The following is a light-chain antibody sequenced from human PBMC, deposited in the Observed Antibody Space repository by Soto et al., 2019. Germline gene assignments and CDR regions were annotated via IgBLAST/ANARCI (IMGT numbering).Light chain of an antibody. CDR3: SSYTTSNTRQIV. CDR2: DVS. V-gene: IGLV2-14*01. CDR1: SSDVGGYTY. Sequence: QSALTQPASVSGSPGQAITISCTGTSSDVGGYTYVSWYQQHPGKAPKFIIYDVSNRPSGVSNRFSCSKSGNTASLTISGLQAEDEADYYCSSYTTSNTRQIVFGTGTKLTVL. J-gene: IGLJ1*01.